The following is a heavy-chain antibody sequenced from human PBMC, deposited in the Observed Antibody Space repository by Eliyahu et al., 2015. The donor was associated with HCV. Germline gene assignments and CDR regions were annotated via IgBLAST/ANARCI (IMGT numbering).Heavy chain of an antibody. CDR3: ARDRGDYSNYGWFDP. CDR2: IWYDGSXK. V-gene: IGHV3-33*01. D-gene: IGHD4-11*01. Sequence: QVQLVESGGGVVQPGRSLRLSCAXSGFTXXSYGXHWVRXAPGKGLEWVAVIWYDGSXKYYAYSVKGRFTISRDNSKNTLYLQMNSLRAEDTAVYYCARDRGDYSNYGWFDPWGQGTLVTVSS. CDR1: GFTXXSYG. J-gene: IGHJ5*02.